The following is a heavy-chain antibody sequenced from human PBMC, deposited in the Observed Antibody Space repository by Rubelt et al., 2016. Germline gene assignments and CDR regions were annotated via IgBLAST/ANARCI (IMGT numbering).Heavy chain of an antibody. J-gene: IGHJ5*02. CDR2: INPSGGST. V-gene: IGHV1-46*01. D-gene: IGHD6-13*01. Sequence: QVQLVQSGAEVKKPGASVKVSCKASGYTFTSYYMHWVRQAPGQGLEWMGIINPSGGSTGYAQKFQGRITMTRDTSTSTVYMELSSLRSGDTAVYYGARNHYSSSWYLNPWGQGTLVTVSS. CDR1: GYTFTSYY. CDR3: ARNHYSSSWYLNP.